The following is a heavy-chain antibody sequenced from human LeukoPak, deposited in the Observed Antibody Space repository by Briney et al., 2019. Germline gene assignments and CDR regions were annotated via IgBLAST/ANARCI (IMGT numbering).Heavy chain of an antibody. D-gene: IGHD3-10*02. CDR3: AELGITMIGGV. CDR1: GFTFSNYE. Sequence: GGSLKLSCAASGFTFSNYEINWVRQAPGKGLEWISYISSSGSTIYYADSVKGRFTISRDNAKNSLYLQMNSLRAEDTAVYYCAELGITMIGGVWGKGTTVTISS. V-gene: IGHV3-48*03. J-gene: IGHJ6*04. CDR2: ISSSGSTI.